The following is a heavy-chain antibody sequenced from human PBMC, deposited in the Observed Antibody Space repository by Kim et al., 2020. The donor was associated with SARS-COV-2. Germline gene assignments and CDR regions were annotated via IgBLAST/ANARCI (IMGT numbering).Heavy chain of an antibody. CDR3: ARHASSSSVYYYYGMDV. D-gene: IGHD6-6*01. CDR2: IYPGDSDT. V-gene: IGHV5-51*01. Sequence: GESLKISCKGSGYSFTSYWIGWVRQMPGKGLEWMGIIYPGDSDTRYSPSFQGQVTISADKSISTAYLQWSSLKASDTAMYYCARHASSSSVYYYYGMDVWGQGTTVTVSS. J-gene: IGHJ6*02. CDR1: GYSFTSYW.